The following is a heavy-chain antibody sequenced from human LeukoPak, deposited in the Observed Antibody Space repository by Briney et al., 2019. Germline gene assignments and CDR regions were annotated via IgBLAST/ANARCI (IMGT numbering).Heavy chain of an antibody. Sequence: GGSLRLSCAASGFTFSSYGMHWVRQAPGKGLEWVAFIRYDGSNKYYADSVKGRFTISRDNSKNTLYLQMNSLRAEDTAVYFCAKDVVGQQWPENYWGQGTLVTVSS. CDR3: AKDVVGQQWPENY. V-gene: IGHV3-30*02. D-gene: IGHD6-19*01. J-gene: IGHJ4*02. CDR1: GFTFSSYG. CDR2: IRYDGSNK.